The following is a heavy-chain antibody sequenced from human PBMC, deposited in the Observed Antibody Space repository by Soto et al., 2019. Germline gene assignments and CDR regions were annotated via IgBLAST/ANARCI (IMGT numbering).Heavy chain of an antibody. Sequence: EVQLVESGGGLVQPGGSLRLSCAASGFTFSDYDMHWVRQVTGKGLEWVSAVATTGDTYYLGSVKGRFTISRENVENSLYLQMNSLRAGDTAVYYCARVGARKKGFDLWGPGTLVTVSS. CDR1: GFTFSDYD. J-gene: IGHJ2*01. CDR2: VATTGDT. CDR3: ARVGARKKGFDL. V-gene: IGHV3-13*04.